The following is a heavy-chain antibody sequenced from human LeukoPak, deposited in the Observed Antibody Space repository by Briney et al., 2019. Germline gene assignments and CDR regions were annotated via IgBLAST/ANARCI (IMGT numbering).Heavy chain of an antibody. V-gene: IGHV4-38-2*02. J-gene: IGHJ3*02. CDR2: IYHSGST. Sequence: KPSETLSLTCTVSGYSISSGYYWGWIRQPPGKGLEWIGSIYHSGSTYYNPSLKSRVTVSVDTSKNQFSLKLSSVTAADTAVYYCARDPYSGSYFGIRAFDIWGQGTMVTVSS. CDR1: GYSISSGYY. D-gene: IGHD1-26*01. CDR3: ARDPYSGSYFGIRAFDI.